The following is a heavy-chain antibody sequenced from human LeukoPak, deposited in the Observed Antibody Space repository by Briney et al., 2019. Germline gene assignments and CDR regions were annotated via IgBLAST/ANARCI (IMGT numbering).Heavy chain of an antibody. CDR2: INAGNGNT. CDR3: ARSWFGESNWFDP. Sequence: ASVKVSCKASGYTFTSYAMRWVRQAPGQRLEWMGWINAGNGNTKYSQKFQGRVTITRDTSASTAYMELSSLRSEDTAVYYCARSWFGESNWFDPWGQGTLVTVSS. J-gene: IGHJ5*02. D-gene: IGHD3-10*01. CDR1: GYTFTSYA. V-gene: IGHV1-3*01.